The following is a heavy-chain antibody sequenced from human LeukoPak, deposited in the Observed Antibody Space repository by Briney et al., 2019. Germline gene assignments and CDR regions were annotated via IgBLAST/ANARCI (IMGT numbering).Heavy chain of an antibody. CDR2: IYYSGST. J-gene: IGHJ5*02. CDR1: GGSISSSSYY. D-gene: IGHD6-6*01. Sequence: SETLSLTCTVSGGSISSSSYYWGWLRQPPGKGLEWIGSIYYSGSTYYNPSLKSRVTISVDTSKNHFSLRLSSVTAADTAVYYCARHGYSSSSGWFDPWGQGTLVTVSS. CDR3: ARHGYSSSSGWFDP. V-gene: IGHV4-39*01.